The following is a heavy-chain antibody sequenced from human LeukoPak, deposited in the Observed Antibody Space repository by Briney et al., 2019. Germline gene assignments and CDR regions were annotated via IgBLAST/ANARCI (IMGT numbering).Heavy chain of an antibody. CDR3: ARGPSTKYQLLSDY. CDR1: GYTFTSYG. J-gene: IGHJ4*02. Sequence: ASVEVSCKASGYTFTSYGISWVRQAPGQGLEWMGWISAYNGNTNYAQKLQGRVTMTTDTSTSTAYMELRSLRSDDTAVYYCARGPSTKYQLLSDYWGQGTLVTVSS. D-gene: IGHD2-2*01. V-gene: IGHV1-18*04. CDR2: ISAYNGNT.